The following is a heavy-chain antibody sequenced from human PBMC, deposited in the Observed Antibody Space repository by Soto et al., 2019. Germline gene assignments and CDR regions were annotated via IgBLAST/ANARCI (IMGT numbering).Heavy chain of an antibody. Sequence: EVQLVESGGGLVQPGGSLRLSCGASGFTFSTYNLHWVRQGPGKGLGWVSRINRDGSSTRYADSVKGRFPISRDNAKNTLYLQMNGLRVEDTAIYYCARGGAVSSGWYYVHWGLGTLVTVSS. J-gene: IGHJ4*02. CDR1: GFTFSTYN. CDR2: INRDGSST. CDR3: ARGGAVSSGWYYVH. V-gene: IGHV3-74*01. D-gene: IGHD6-19*01.